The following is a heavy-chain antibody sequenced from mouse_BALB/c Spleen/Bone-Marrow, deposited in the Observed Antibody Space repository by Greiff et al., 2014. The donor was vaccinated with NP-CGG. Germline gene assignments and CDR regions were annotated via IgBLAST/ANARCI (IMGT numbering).Heavy chain of an antibody. V-gene: IGHV1-9*01. J-gene: IGHJ3*01. CDR3: ARVLYYGNYDSFAY. D-gene: IGHD2-1*01. Sequence: QVQLQQPGAELMKPGASVKISCKATGYTFSSYWIEWVKLRPGHGLGWIGGILPGSGTSNYNMKFKGKATFTADTSSNTAYMQLSSLTSEDSAVYYSARVLYYGNYDSFAYWGQGTLVTVSA. CDR2: ILPGSGTS. CDR1: GYTFSSYW.